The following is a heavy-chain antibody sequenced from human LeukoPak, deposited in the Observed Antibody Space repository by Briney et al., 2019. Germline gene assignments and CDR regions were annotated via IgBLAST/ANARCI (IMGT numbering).Heavy chain of an antibody. J-gene: IGHJ4*02. CDR1: GGSIGSGGSY. CDR3: ARRREGSSSVDS. D-gene: IGHD6-6*01. CDR2: IYYSGSTY. V-gene: IGHV4-39*01. Sequence: SGTLSLTCGVSGGSIGSGGSYWGWIRQPPGKGLEWIGNIYYSGSTYYYNPSLKSRVTMSVDTSKNQFSLKLSSVTAADTAVYYCARRREGSSSVDSWGQGTLVTASS.